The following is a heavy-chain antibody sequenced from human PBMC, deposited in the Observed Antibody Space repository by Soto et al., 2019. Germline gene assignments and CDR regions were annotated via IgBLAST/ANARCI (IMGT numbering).Heavy chain of an antibody. Sequence: QVQLVQSGGGVVQPGRSLRLSCAASGCNFNTYFMHWVRQAQGKGLEWVAMIFPNGRDKEYADSVKGRFTISRDNSNNRRYLPMDSLRPEDTAVYYCARDDEDGSNCDLGYWGQGALVIFSS. J-gene: IGHJ4*02. V-gene: IGHV3-30*13. D-gene: IGHD1-26*01. CDR1: GCNFNTYF. CDR2: IFPNGRDK. CDR3: ARDDEDGSNCDLGY.